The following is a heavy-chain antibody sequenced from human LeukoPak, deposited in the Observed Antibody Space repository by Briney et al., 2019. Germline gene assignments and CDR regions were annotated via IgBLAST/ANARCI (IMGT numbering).Heavy chain of an antibody. V-gene: IGHV3-9*01. CDR2: ISWNSGSI. Sequence: PGRSLRLSCAASGFTFDDYAMHWVRQAPGKGLEWVSGISWNSGSIGYADSVKGRFTISRDNAKNSLYLQMNSLRAEDAALYYCAKDEADYSSGWGVYFDYWGQGTLVTVSS. J-gene: IGHJ4*02. CDR1: GFTFDDYA. D-gene: IGHD6-19*01. CDR3: AKDEADYSSGWGVYFDY.